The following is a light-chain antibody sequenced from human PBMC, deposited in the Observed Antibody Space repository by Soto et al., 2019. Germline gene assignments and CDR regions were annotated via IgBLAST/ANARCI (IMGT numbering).Light chain of an antibody. CDR3: VAWDDNLSSRV. CDR1: SSNIGSNT. V-gene: IGLV1-47*01. Sequence: QSVLTQPPSASGTPGQRVTISCSGSSSNIGSNTVNWYQQLPGTAPKHLIYMNNQRPSGVPDRFSGSKSGTSASLVITGLRPEDEADYYCVAWDDNLSSRVFGGGTKLTVL. J-gene: IGLJ3*02. CDR2: MNN.